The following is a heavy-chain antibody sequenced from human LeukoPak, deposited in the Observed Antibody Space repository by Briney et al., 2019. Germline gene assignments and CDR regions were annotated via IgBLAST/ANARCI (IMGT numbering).Heavy chain of an antibody. CDR1: GFTFSSDW. V-gene: IGHV3-74*01. Sequence: PGGSLRVSCAASGFTFSSDWMHWVRQVPGEGLVWVSRINSDGSSTAYADSVKGRFTISRDNAKNTLYLQMNSLRVEDTAVYYCGRALGSPLDYWGQGTLVTVSS. CDR2: INSDGSST. J-gene: IGHJ4*02. D-gene: IGHD1-26*01. CDR3: GRALGSPLDY.